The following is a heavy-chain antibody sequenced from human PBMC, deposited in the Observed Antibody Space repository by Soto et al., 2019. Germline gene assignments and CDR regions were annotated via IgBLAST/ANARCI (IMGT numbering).Heavy chain of an antibody. Sequence: GASVKVSCKASGYTFTSYAISWVRQAPGQGLEWMGGIIPIFGTANYAQKFQGRVTITADESTSTAYMELSSLRSEDTAVYYCASVTYYYDSSGYYTHYYYYGMDVWGQGTTVTVSS. J-gene: IGHJ6*02. CDR2: IIPIFGTA. V-gene: IGHV1-69*13. CDR1: GYTFTSYA. CDR3: ASVTYYYDSSGYYTHYYYYGMDV. D-gene: IGHD3-22*01.